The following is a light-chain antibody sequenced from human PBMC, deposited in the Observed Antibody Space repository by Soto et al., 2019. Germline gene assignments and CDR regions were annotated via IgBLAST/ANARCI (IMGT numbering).Light chain of an antibody. V-gene: IGKV3-15*01. CDR2: GPS. CDR3: QQYETFSGT. J-gene: IGKJ1*01. Sequence: EIVLTQSPATLSVSPGERATLSCRASQSISSNLAWYQQKPGQAPRLLIYGPSTRATGVPARFSGSGSGTEFTLTISSLQSEDFATYYCQQYETFSGTFGPGTKVEI. CDR1: QSISSN.